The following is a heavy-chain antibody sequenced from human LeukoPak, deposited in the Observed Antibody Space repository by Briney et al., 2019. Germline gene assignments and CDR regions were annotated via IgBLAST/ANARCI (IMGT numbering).Heavy chain of an antibody. CDR1: GYTFTGYY. J-gene: IGHJ4*02. D-gene: IGHD3-3*01. V-gene: IGHV1-2*02. Sequence: VASVKVSCKASGYTFTGYYMHWMRQAPGQGLEWMGWINPNSGGTNYAQKFQGRVTMTRDTSISTAYMELSRLRSDDTAVYYCAVNYDFWSGYYTDLDYWGQGTLVTVSS. CDR3: AVNYDFWSGYYTDLDY. CDR2: INPNSGGT.